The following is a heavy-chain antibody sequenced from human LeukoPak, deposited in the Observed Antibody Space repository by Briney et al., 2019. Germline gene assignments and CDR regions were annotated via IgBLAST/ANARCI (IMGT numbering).Heavy chain of an antibody. V-gene: IGHV4-59*13. D-gene: IGHD3-22*01. CDR1: GGSISSYY. CDR2: IYSGGST. CDR3: ARFTKYDGGGSYLDI. Sequence: PSETLSLTCTVSGGSISSYYWSWIRQPPGKELEWIGHIYSGGSTTDNPSLKSRVTISVDTSKNQFSLRMNSVTAADTAVYYCARFTKYDGGGSYLDIWGQGTMVTVSS. J-gene: IGHJ3*02.